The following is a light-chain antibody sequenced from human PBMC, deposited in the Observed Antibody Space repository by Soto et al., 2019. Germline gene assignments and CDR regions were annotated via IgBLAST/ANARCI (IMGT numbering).Light chain of an antibody. CDR1: SSDVGGFNY. Sequence: QSALTQPPSASGSPGQSVTISCTGTSSDVGGFNYVSWYQQHPGKAPKLMIYDVNKRPSGVPDRFSGSKSGNTASLTVSGLRAEDEADYYCSSFAGSNNLLFGGGTKLTVL. V-gene: IGLV2-8*01. J-gene: IGLJ3*02. CDR3: SSFAGSNNLL. CDR2: DVN.